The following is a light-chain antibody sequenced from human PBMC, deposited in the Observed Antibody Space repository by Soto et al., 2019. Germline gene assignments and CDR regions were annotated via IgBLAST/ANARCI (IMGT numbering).Light chain of an antibody. J-gene: IGKJ4*01. CDR2: GAS. V-gene: IGKV3-20*01. Sequence: EIVLTQSPGTLSLSPGKRATLSCRASQSVDRTTLAWYQQKPGQAPRLLISGASYRATGIPGRFSGSGSGTDFILTISRLEPEDFAVYYCQHFDDSLTFGGGTRVEIK. CDR3: QHFDDSLT. CDR1: QSVDRTT.